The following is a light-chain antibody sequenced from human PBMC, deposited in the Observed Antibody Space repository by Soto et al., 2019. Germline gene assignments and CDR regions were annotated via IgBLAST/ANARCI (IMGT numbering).Light chain of an antibody. CDR2: EVY. V-gene: IGLV2-8*01. Sequence: QSVLTQPPSASGSPGQSVTISGTGTRDDVGGYNYVSWFQHHPGKAPKLLIYEVYKRPSGVPARFSGSKSGNTASLSVSGLQAGDEAIYYCSSYVTSNVVVFGGGTQVTVL. J-gene: IGLJ2*01. CDR1: RDDVGGYNY. CDR3: SSYVTSNVVV.